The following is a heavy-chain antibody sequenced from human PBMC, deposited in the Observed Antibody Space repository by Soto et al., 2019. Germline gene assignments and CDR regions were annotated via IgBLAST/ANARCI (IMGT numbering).Heavy chain of an antibody. V-gene: IGHV4-34*01. J-gene: IGHJ4*01. CDR2: IYYHGNT. CDR3: ARHDGFSSGWIFDY. CDR1: GGSFSGYY. Sequence: TSETLSLTCAVYGGSFSGYYWSWIRQPPGKTLEWIGTIYYHGNTYSNPSLKSRVTISVDTSNNQLSLKLRSVTAADTAVYYCARHDGFSSGWIFDYWGHGTLVTVSS. D-gene: IGHD6-19*01.